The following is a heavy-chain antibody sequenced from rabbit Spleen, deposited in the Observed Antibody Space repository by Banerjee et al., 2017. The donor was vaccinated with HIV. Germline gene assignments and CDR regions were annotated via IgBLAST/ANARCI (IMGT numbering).Heavy chain of an antibody. J-gene: IGHJ6*01. CDR3: ARDTATSFSSYGMDL. V-gene: IGHV1S40*01. D-gene: IGHD1-1*01. CDR2: IDTGSSGFT. Sequence: QSLEESGGDLVKPGASLTLTCIASGVSFSSSSYMCWVRQAPGKGLEWIACIDTGSSGFTYFASWAKGRFTISKTSSTTVTLQLTGLTAADTATYFCARDTATSFSSYGMDLWGPGTLVTVS. CDR1: GVSFSSSSY.